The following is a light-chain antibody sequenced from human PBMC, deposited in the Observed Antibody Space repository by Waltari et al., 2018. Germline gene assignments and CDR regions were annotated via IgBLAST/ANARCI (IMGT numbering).Light chain of an antibody. CDR3: QQYDVLQYT. CDR2: DAS. V-gene: IGKV1-33*01. J-gene: IGKJ3*01. Sequence: DIQMTQSPSSLSASVGDRVTITCQASQDITNCLNWYQQKPGQAPKLLIYDASNLKTGAPSRFSGRGFGTDFTFTISSLQPEDVATYYCQQYDVLQYTFGPGTKVNLK. CDR1: QDITNC.